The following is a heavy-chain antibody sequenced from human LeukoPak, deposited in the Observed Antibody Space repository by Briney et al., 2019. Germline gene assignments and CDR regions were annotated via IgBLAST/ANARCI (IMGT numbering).Heavy chain of an antibody. CDR3: AREDGYNSAVDY. Sequence: SETLSLTCTVSGASISSTSFFCGWIRQPPGKGLEWIGTIHYSGTTYYNPSLKSRVTISVDTSKNQFSLKLSSVTAADTAVYYCAREDGYNSAVDYWGQGTLVTVSS. CDR2: IHYSGTT. CDR1: GASISSTSFF. D-gene: IGHD5-24*01. J-gene: IGHJ4*02. V-gene: IGHV4-39*07.